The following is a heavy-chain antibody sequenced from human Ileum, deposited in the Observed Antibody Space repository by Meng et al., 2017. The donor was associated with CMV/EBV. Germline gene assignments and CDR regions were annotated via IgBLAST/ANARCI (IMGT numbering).Heavy chain of an antibody. Sequence: GGTFSSYAISWVRQAPGQGLEWMGGIIPILGIANYAQKFQGRVTITADKSTSTAYMELSSLRSEDTAVYYCASTYCGGDCSTPGWFDPWGQGTLVTV. CDR1: GGTFSSYA. D-gene: IGHD2-21*01. CDR3: ASTYCGGDCSTPGWFDP. CDR2: IIPILGIA. J-gene: IGHJ5*02. V-gene: IGHV1-69*10.